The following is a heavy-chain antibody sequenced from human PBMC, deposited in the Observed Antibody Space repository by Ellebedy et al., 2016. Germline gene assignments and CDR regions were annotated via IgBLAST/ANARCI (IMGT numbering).Heavy chain of an antibody. CDR3: AKVRRKEGILSAFHI. CDR2: ISYDGSNK. V-gene: IGHV3-30*18. Sequence: GESLKISCAVSGFTFIKYGMHWVRQAPGKGLEWVAVISYDGSNKKYADSVKGRFTISRDNSKNTLYLQMNSLRAEDTAMYYCAKVRRKEGILSAFHIWGQGTMVTVSS. CDR1: GFTFIKYG. J-gene: IGHJ3*02.